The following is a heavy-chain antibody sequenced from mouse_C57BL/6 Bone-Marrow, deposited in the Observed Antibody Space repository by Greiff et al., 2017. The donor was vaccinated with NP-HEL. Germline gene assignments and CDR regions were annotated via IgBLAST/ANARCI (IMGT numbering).Heavy chain of an antibody. V-gene: IGHV1-74*01. CDR1: GYTFTSYW. Sequence: QVQLQQSGAELVKPGASVKVSCKASGYTFTSYWMHWVKQRPGQGLEWIGRIHPSDSDTNYNQKFKGKATLTVDQSSSTAYMQLSSLTSEDSAVYYCASHYYGSSYGYFDVWGTGTTVTVSS. D-gene: IGHD1-1*01. CDR3: ASHYYGSSYGYFDV. CDR2: IHPSDSDT. J-gene: IGHJ1*03.